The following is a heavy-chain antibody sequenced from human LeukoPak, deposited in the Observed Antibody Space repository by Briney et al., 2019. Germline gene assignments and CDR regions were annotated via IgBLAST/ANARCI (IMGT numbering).Heavy chain of an antibody. Sequence: GGSLRLSCAASGFIFSSYWMSWVRQAPGKGLEWVANIKQDGSEKYYVDSVKGRFTISRDNAKTSLYLQMNSLKAEDTAVYYCASGTGTTFFYYFDYWGQGTLVTVSS. CDR1: GFIFSSYW. J-gene: IGHJ4*02. CDR2: IKQDGSEK. V-gene: IGHV3-7*01. D-gene: IGHD1-1*01. CDR3: ASGTGTTFFYYFDY.